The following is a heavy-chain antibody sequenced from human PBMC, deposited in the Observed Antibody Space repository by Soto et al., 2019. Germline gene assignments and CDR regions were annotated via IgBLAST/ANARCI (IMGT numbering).Heavy chain of an antibody. CDR1: GFTFSSYA. CDR3: VKVSRVSVKRLYYYDSSGYYLGDFVY. D-gene: IGHD3-22*01. V-gene: IGHV3-64D*06. Sequence: PGGSLRLSCSASGFTFSSYAMHWVRQAPGKGLEYVSAISSNGGSTYYADSVKGRFTISRDNSKNTLYLQMSSLRAEDTAVYYCVKVSRVSVKRLYYYDSSGYYLGDFVYWGQGTLVTVSS. J-gene: IGHJ4*02. CDR2: ISSNGGST.